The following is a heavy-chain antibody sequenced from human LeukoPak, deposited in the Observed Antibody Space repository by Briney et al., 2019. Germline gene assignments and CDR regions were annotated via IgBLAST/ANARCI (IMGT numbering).Heavy chain of an antibody. Sequence: VASVKVSCKASGGTFSSYAISWVRQAPGQGLEWMGRIIPILGIANYAQKFQGRVTITADKSTSTAYMELSSLRSEDTAVYYCARDYSSGLYHWFDPWGQGTLVTVSS. CDR2: IIPILGIA. D-gene: IGHD6-19*01. V-gene: IGHV1-69*04. CDR1: GGTFSSYA. J-gene: IGHJ5*02. CDR3: ARDYSSGLYHWFDP.